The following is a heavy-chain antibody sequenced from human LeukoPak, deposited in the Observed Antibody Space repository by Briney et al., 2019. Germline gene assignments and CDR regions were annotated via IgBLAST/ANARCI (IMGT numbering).Heavy chain of an antibody. V-gene: IGHV4-4*07. CDR2: MRSDGYT. D-gene: IGHD4-17*01. CDR3: AIDGASNYGDYWYFHL. Sequence: SETLSLTCTVSGDSISNYYWTWIRQPAGKGLESIGRMRSDGYTNYNPSLTSRVTLSLDTSKNQFSLMLTCVTAAATAVYYCAIDGASNYGDYWYFHLWGRGTLVSVCS. J-gene: IGHJ2*01. CDR1: GDSISNYY.